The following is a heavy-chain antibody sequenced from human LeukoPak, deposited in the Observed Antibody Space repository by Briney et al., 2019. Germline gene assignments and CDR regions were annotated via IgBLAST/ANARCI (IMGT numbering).Heavy chain of an antibody. CDR1: GGTFSSYA. CDR2: IIPILGIA. D-gene: IGHD3-3*01. Sequence: SVKVSCKASGGTFSSYAISWVRQAPGQGLEWMGRIIPILGIASYAQKFQGRVTITADKSTSTAYMELRSLTSDDTAVYYCARFWIFGADTSPPYHRGMDVWGQGTTVTVSS. J-gene: IGHJ6*02. CDR3: ARFWIFGADTSPPYHRGMDV. V-gene: IGHV1-69*04.